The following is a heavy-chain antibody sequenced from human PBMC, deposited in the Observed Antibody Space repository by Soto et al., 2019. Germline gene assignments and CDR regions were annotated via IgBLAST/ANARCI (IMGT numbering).Heavy chain of an antibody. CDR2: INPNSGGT. CDR1: GYTFTGYY. V-gene: IGHV1-2*04. Sequence: ASVKVSCKASGYTFTGYYMHWVRQAPGQGLEWMGWINPNSGGTNYAQKFQGWVTMTRDTSISTAYMELSRLRSDDTAVYYCARDAGPPRRDFDYWGQGTLVTVSS. J-gene: IGHJ4*02. CDR3: ARDAGPPRRDFDY.